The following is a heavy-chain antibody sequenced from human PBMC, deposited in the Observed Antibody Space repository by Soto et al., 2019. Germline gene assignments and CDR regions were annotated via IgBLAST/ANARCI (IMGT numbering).Heavy chain of an antibody. D-gene: IGHD3-22*01. Sequence: GGSLRLSCAASGFTFSSYGMHWVRQAPGKGLEWVAVIWYDGSNKYYADSVKGRFTISRDNSKNTLYLQMNSLRAEDTAVYYCARDPHRSPPANYYDSSGYYSAFDIWGQGTMVT. CDR1: GFTFSSYG. J-gene: IGHJ3*02. CDR2: IWYDGSNK. CDR3: ARDPHRSPPANYYDSSGYYSAFDI. V-gene: IGHV3-33*01.